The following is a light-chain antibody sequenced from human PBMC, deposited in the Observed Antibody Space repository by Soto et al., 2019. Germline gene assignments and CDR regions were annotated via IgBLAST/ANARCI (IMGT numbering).Light chain of an antibody. CDR1: QSVSSSY. Sequence: EIVLTQSPATLSLSPGERATLSCRASQSVSSSYLAWYQQKPGQAPRLLIYGASSRATGIPDRFSGSGSGTDFTLTITRLEPEDSAMYYCQQYAYSPLNFGGGTKVDIK. CDR2: GAS. J-gene: IGKJ4*01. V-gene: IGKV3-20*01. CDR3: QQYAYSPLN.